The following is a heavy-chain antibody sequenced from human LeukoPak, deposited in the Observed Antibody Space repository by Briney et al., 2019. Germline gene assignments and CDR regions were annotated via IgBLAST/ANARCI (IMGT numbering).Heavy chain of an antibody. CDR3: ARDPGFVVTAYPHYFDY. Sequence: GGSLRFSCAASGFTFSSYSMNWVRQAPGKGLEWVSSISSSSSYIYYADSVKGRFTISRDNAKNSLYLQMNSLRAEDTALYYCARDPGFVVTAYPHYFDYWGQGTLVTVSS. V-gene: IGHV3-21*04. J-gene: IGHJ4*02. CDR1: GFTFSSYS. D-gene: IGHD2-21*02. CDR2: ISSSSSYI.